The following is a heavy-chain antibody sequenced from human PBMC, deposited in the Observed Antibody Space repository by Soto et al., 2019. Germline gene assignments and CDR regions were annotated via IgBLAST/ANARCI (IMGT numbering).Heavy chain of an antibody. CDR3: ARQRYSSSWYLHYYYGMDV. CDR2: IYYSGST. J-gene: IGHJ6*02. CDR1: GGSISSSSYY. V-gene: IGHV4-39*01. D-gene: IGHD6-13*01. Sequence: PSETLSLTCTASGGSISSSSYYWGWIRQTPGKGLEWIGSIYYSGSTYYNPSLKSRVTISVDTSKNQFSLKLSSVTAADTAVYYCARQRYSSSWYLHYYYGMDVWGQGTTVTVSS.